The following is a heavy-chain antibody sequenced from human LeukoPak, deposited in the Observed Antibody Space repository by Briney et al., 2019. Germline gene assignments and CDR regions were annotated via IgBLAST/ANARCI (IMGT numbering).Heavy chain of an antibody. CDR2: INSDGSST. CDR1: GFTFSSYW. D-gene: IGHD3-22*01. V-gene: IGHV3-74*01. CDR3: AKGIEYYYDSSGWLDY. Sequence: GGSLRLSCAASGFTFSSYWMHWVRQAPGKGLVWVSRINSDGSSTSYADSVKGRFTISRDNAKNTLYLQMNSLRAEDTAVYYCAKGIEYYYDSSGWLDYWGQGTLVTVSS. J-gene: IGHJ4*02.